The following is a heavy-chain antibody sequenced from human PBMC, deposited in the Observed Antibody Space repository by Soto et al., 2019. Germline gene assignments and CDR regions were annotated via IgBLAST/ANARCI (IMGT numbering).Heavy chain of an antibody. J-gene: IGHJ6*02. Sequence: GGSLRLSCAASGFTVSSNYVSWVRQAQGKGLEWVSVIYSCGSTYYADSVKGRFTISRDNYKNTLYLQMNSLRAEDTAVYYCARDRIPTGMDVWGQGTTVTVSS. CDR3: ARDRIPTGMDV. V-gene: IGHV3-66*01. CDR1: GFTVSSNY. CDR2: IYSCGST.